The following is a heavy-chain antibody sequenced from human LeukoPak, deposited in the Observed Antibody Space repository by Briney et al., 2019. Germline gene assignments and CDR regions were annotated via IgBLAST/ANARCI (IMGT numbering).Heavy chain of an antibody. D-gene: IGHD6-6*01. V-gene: IGHV4-39*07. CDR3: ARDNIAASRPLDY. Sequence: ETLSLTCTVSGGSISSSSYYWGWIRQPPGKGLEWIGSIYYSGSTYYNPSLKSRVTISVDTSNNQFSLKLSSVTAADTAVYYCARDNIAASRPLDYWGQGTLVTVSS. CDR2: IYYSGST. CDR1: GGSISSSSYY. J-gene: IGHJ4*02.